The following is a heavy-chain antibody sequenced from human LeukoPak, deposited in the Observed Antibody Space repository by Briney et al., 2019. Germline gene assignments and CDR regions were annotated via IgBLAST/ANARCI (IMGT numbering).Heavy chain of an antibody. CDR1: GGSISSSSHY. D-gene: IGHD6-19*01. J-gene: IGHJ3*02. CDR2: IYYSGST. V-gene: IGHV4-39*01. CDR3: ARQGIENSSGWYGTNYRLAFDI. Sequence: PSETLSLTCTVSGGSISSSSHYWGWIRQPPGKGLEWNGSIYYSGSTYYNPSLKSRVTISVDTSKNQFSLKLSSVTAADTAVHYCARQGIENSSGWYGTNYRLAFDIWGQGTMVTVSS.